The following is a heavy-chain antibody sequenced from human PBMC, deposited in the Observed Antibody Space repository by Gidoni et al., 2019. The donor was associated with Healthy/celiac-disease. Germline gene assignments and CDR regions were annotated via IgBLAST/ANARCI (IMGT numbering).Heavy chain of an antibody. CDR2: SNHSGST. Sequence: QVQLQQWGAGLLKPSETLYLTCAVYGGAVSGYYWSWLRQPPGKVLEWISGSNHSGSTNYTPSLKSRVTISVDTSKNQFSLKLSSVTAADTAVYYCASLEQLGHDYYYYYGMDVWGQGTTVTVSS. V-gene: IGHV4-34*01. J-gene: IGHJ6*02. CDR3: ASLEQLGHDYYYYYGMDV. D-gene: IGHD6-6*01. CDR1: GGAVSGYY.